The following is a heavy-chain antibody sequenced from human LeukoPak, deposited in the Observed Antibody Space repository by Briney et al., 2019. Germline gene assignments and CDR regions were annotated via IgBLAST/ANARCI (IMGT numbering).Heavy chain of an antibody. J-gene: IGHJ5*02. D-gene: IGHD6-13*01. CDR3: ARGGGYSSSWFLVHNWFDP. V-gene: IGHV4-34*01. Sequence: ASETLSLTCAVYGGSFSGYYWSWIRQPPGKGLEWIGEINHSGSTNYNPSLKSRVTISVDTSKNQFSLKLSSVTAADTAVYYCARGGGYSSSWFLVHNWFDPWGQGTLVTVSS. CDR1: GGSFSGYY. CDR2: INHSGST.